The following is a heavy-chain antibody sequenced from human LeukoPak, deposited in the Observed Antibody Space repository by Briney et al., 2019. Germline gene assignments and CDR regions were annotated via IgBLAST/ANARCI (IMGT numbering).Heavy chain of an antibody. CDR1: GFTFSNYA. J-gene: IGHJ5*02. CDR2: ISGSGATT. CDR3: AKGGLHDSPYNWFDP. Sequence: GGSLRLSCAASGFTFSNYAMNWVRQAPGKGLEWVSAISGSGATTYYADSVKGRFTISRDNSKNTLYLQMNSLRADDTAEYYCAKGGLHDSPYNWFDPWGQGTLVTVSS. D-gene: IGHD3-22*01. V-gene: IGHV3-23*01.